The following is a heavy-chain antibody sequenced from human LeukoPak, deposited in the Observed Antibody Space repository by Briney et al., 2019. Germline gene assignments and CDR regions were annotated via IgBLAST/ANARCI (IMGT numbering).Heavy chain of an antibody. V-gene: IGHV1-46*01. CDR2: INPSGGST. CDR1: GYTFTSYY. CDR3: ARGRMVRGVIHYYYYMDV. J-gene: IGHJ6*03. D-gene: IGHD3-10*01. Sequence: ASVKVSCKASGYTFTSYYMHWVRQAPGQGLEWMGIINPSGGSTSYAQKFQGRVTMTRDMSTSTVYMELSSLRSEDTAVYYCARGRMVRGVIHYYYYMDVWGKGTTVTVSS.